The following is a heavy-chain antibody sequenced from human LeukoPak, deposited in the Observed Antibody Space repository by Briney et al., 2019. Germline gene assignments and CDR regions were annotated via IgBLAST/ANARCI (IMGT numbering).Heavy chain of an antibody. CDR2: IYPGDSDT. J-gene: IGHJ4*02. CDR1: GYRFTSYW. V-gene: IGHV5-51*01. CDR3: ARQVDTAMVLDY. Sequence: GESLKISCKGSGYRFTSYWIGWVRPLPGKGLEWMGIIYPGDSDTRYSPSFQGQVTISADKSISTAYLQWSSLKASDTAMYYCARQVDTAMVLDYWGQGTLVTVSS. D-gene: IGHD5-18*01.